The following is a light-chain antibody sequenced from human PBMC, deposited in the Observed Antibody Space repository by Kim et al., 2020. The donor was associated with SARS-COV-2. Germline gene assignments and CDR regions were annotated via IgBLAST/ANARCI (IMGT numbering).Light chain of an antibody. Sequence: CNLSSGYSNYKVDWYQQRPGKGRRFVMRVGTGGIVGSKGDGIPDRFSVLGSGLNRYLTIKNIQEEDESDYHCGADHGSGSNFFVVFGGGTQLTVL. J-gene: IGLJ2*01. V-gene: IGLV9-49*01. CDR3: GADHGSGSNFFVV. CDR1: SGYSNYK. CDR2: VGTGGIVG.